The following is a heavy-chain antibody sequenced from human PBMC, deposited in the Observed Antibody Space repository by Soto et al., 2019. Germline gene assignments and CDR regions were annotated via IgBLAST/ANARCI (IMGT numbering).Heavy chain of an antibody. CDR2: ISSSGSTI. CDR3: ARDPDVLRFLEWRTGPADY. V-gene: IGHV3-11*01. CDR1: GFTFSDYY. Sequence: QVQLVESGGGLVKPGGSLRLSCAASGFTFSDYYMSWIRQAPGKGLEWVSYISSSGSTIYYADSVKGRFTISRDNAKNSLYLQMNSLRAEDTAVYYCARDPDVLRFLEWRTGPADYWGQGTLVTVSS. J-gene: IGHJ4*02. D-gene: IGHD3-3*01.